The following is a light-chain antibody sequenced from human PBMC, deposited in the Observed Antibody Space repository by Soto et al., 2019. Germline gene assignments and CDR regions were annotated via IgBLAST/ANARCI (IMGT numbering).Light chain of an antibody. CDR2: SNN. CDR3: GARDSSSNPGL. Sequence: QSVLTQPPSVSAAPGQKVTISCSGGSSNIGTYPVSWFQQLPGTAPKLLIHSNNNRPAGIPDRFSGSKSGTSAALDITGLLTGDDADYFCGARDSSSNPGLFGGGTKLTVL. V-gene: IGLV1-51*01. CDR1: SSNIGTYP. J-gene: IGLJ2*01.